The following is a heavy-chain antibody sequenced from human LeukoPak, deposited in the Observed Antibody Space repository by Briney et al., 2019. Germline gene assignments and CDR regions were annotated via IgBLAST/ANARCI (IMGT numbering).Heavy chain of an antibody. J-gene: IGHJ4*02. D-gene: IGHD2-2*02. V-gene: IGHV4-59*01. CDR1: GGSMSGYY. CDR3: ARDVIPQDY. CDR2: IHSIPST. Sequence: SETLSLTCTVSGGSMSGYYGSWLRQPPGKGLEWIGYIHSIPSTHYNPSLKSRVTISVDTSKNQFSLKLSSVTAADTAVYYCARDVIPQDYWGQGTLVTVSS.